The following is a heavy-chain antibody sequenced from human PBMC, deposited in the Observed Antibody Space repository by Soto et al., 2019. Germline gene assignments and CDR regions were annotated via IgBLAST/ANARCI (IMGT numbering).Heavy chain of an antibody. Sequence: QVQVVQSGAEEKQPGASVKVSCKASGYTFTSYAMHWVRQAPGQRLEWMGWINAGNGNTKYSQKFQGRVTITTDTSASTAYMELSSLRSEDTAVYYCARGSGVVVTDWGQGTLVTVSS. CDR3: ARGSGVVVTD. CDR2: INAGNGNT. V-gene: IGHV1-3*05. J-gene: IGHJ4*02. CDR1: GYTFTSYA. D-gene: IGHD2-2*01.